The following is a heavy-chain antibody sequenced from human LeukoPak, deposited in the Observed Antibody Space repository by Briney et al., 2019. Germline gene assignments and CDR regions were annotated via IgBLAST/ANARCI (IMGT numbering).Heavy chain of an antibody. CDR3: ARAPMVRGTKLNYYMDV. Sequence: SETLSLTCTVSGGSISSGSYYWSWIRQPAGKGLEWIGRIYTSGSTNYNPSLKSRVTISVDTSKNQFSLKLSSVTAADTAVYYCARAPMVRGTKLNYYMDVWGKGTTVTVSS. J-gene: IGHJ6*03. CDR1: GGSISSGSYY. CDR2: IYTSGST. D-gene: IGHD3-10*01. V-gene: IGHV4-61*02.